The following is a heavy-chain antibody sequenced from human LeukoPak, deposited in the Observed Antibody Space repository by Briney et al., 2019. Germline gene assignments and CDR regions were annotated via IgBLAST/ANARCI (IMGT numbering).Heavy chain of an antibody. J-gene: IGHJ3*02. CDR1: GGSIRSYF. CDR3: ARGLVLATDDAFDI. Sequence: SETLSLTCTVSGGSIRSYFWSWLRQPPGKGLEWIGYIWDTEITDYNPSLKSRVTFSLDTSKNHFSLKLRSVTAADTALYFCARGLVLATDDAFDIWGQGTLVTVSS. CDR2: IWDTEIT. D-gene: IGHD5-12*01. V-gene: IGHV4-59*01.